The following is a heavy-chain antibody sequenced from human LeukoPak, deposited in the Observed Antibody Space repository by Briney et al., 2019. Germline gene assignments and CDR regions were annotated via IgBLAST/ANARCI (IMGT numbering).Heavy chain of an antibody. D-gene: IGHD1-26*01. Sequence: ASVKVSCKVSGYTLTELSMHWVRQAPGKGLEWMGGFDPEDGETIYAQKFQGRVTMTEGTSTDTAYMELSSLRSEDTAVYYCATQIRWELLPPGYWGQGTLVTVSS. V-gene: IGHV1-24*01. CDR2: FDPEDGET. CDR3: ATQIRWELLPPGY. CDR1: GYTLTELS. J-gene: IGHJ4*02.